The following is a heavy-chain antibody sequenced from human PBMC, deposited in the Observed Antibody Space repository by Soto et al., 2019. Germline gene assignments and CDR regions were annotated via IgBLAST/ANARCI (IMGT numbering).Heavy chain of an antibody. Sequence: PTLVNPTQTLTLTCTFSGFSLSTSGVGVGWIRQPPGKALEWLAVIYWDDDKGYSPSLKNRLTITKDTSKNQVVLTMTNMDPVDTATYYCAHTVGLVVVTSEDEYFQHWGQGTQVTVSS. V-gene: IGHV2-5*02. CDR2: IYWDDDK. J-gene: IGHJ1*01. CDR3: AHTVGLVVVTSEDEYFQH. D-gene: IGHD2-15*01. CDR1: GFSLSTSGVG.